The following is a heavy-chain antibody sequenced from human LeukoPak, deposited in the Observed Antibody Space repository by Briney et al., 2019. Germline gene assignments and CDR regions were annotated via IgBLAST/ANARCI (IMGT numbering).Heavy chain of an antibody. CDR1: GGSISSSSYY. Sequence: SETLSLTCTVSGGSISSSSYYWGWIRQPPGKGLELIGSIHYSGSTYYNPSLKSRVTISVDTSKNQFSLKLTYVTAADTAVYYCARPYSSGWKGAFDIWGQGTMVTVSS. CDR2: IHYSGST. D-gene: IGHD6-19*01. V-gene: IGHV4-39*01. J-gene: IGHJ3*02. CDR3: ARPYSSGWKGAFDI.